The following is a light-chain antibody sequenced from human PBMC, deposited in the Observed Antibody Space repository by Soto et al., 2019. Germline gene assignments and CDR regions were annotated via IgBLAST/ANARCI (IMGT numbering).Light chain of an antibody. Sequence: VLTHPASVSGSPGQSITISCTGTSRDVGGYNYVSWYQQKPGQAPRLLIYDASNRATGIAPRFRGSGSGTDFTLTISSVEPEDFAVYICQQRSNWPPTFGQGTRLEIK. J-gene: IGKJ5*01. CDR1: RDVGGYNY. CDR3: QQRSNWPPT. V-gene: IGKV3-11*01. CDR2: DAS.